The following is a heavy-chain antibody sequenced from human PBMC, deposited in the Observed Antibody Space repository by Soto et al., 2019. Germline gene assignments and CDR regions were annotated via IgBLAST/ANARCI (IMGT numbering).Heavy chain of an antibody. V-gene: IGHV3-30*18. D-gene: IGHD6-13*01. CDR3: AKDKARQLTDAFDI. Sequence: VQLVESGGGVVQPGRSLRLSCAASGFTFSSYGMHWVRQAPGKGLEWVAVISYDGSNKYYADSVKGRFTISRDNSKNTLYLQMNSLRAEDTAVYYCAKDKARQLTDAFDIWGQGTMVTVSS. CDR2: ISYDGSNK. CDR1: GFTFSSYG. J-gene: IGHJ3*02.